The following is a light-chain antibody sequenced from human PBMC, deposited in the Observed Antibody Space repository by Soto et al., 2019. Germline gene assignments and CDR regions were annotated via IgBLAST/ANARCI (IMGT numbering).Light chain of an antibody. Sequence: DIRMTQSPSTLSTSVGDRVTITCRASQNIRGWLAWYQQKPEKAPKLLIYDASTLESGVPSRFSGSGSGTEFTLTISSLQPDDFATYYCQQYNSYSWTFGQGTTVAIK. CDR3: QQYNSYSWT. V-gene: IGKV1-5*01. J-gene: IGKJ1*01. CDR2: DAS. CDR1: QNIRGW.